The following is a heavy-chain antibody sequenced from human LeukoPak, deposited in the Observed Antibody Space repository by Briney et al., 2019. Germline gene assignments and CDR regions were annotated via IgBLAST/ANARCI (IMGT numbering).Heavy chain of an antibody. CDR3: ARGYDY. CDR1: GGSFSGYY. CDR2: INHSGST. Sequence: PSETLSLTCAVYGGSFSGYYWSWIRQPPGKGLEWIGEINHSGSTNYNPSLKSRVTISVDTSKNQFSLKLSSVTAADTAVYNCARGYDYWGQGTLVTVSS. J-gene: IGHJ4*02. V-gene: IGHV4-34*01.